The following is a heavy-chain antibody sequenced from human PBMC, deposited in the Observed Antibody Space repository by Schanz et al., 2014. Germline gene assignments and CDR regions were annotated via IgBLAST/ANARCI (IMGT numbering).Heavy chain of an antibody. Sequence: QVQLQESGPGLVKPSETLSLTCGVFGVSFSGYYWSWIRQPPGKGLEWIGEIYHTGSTNYNPSLKSRETMSEATSKNQVDLKLSSVTAADTAVYYCARDFDDRRSYGSGYCLGDCMDVWGRGTTVTVSS. CDR3: ARDFDDRRSYGSGYCLGDCMDV. J-gene: IGHJ6*02. CDR1: GVSFSGYY. V-gene: IGHV4-34*10. CDR2: IYHTGST. D-gene: IGHD3-10*01.